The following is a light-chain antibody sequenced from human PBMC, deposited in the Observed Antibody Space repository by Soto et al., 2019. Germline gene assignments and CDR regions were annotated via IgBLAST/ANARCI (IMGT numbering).Light chain of an antibody. CDR3: QHYKSYPFT. CDR2: KAS. Sequence: DIPMTQSPSTLSASVGDRVTITCRASQSISNYLAWYQQQSGKAPKLLIYKASTLESGVPSRFSGSGSGTEFTLTISSLQPDDFATYYCQHYKSYPFTFGPGTQVDIK. V-gene: IGKV1-5*03. J-gene: IGKJ3*01. CDR1: QSISNY.